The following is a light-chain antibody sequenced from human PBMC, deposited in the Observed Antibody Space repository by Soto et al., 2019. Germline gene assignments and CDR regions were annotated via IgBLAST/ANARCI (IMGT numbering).Light chain of an antibody. CDR2: YTS. V-gene: IGKV1-5*01. Sequence: DIQMTQSPSTLSASVGDRVTITCRASQSISNWLAWYQQKPGKAPKLLIYYTSTLESGVPSRFSGSGSGTEFSLTISSLQPDDFATYYCQHYHSFPYTFGQGTKLEIK. CDR1: QSISNW. CDR3: QHYHSFPYT. J-gene: IGKJ2*01.